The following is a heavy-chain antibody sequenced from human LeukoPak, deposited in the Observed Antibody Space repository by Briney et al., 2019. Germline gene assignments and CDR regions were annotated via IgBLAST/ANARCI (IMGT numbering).Heavy chain of an antibody. D-gene: IGHD7-27*01. Sequence: SVKVSCKASGYTFTSYDINWVRQATGQGLEWMGRIIPILGIANYAQKFQGRVTITADKSTSTAYMELSSLRSEDTAVYYCASLPWGRTARWGQGTLVTVSS. CDR2: IIPILGIA. V-gene: IGHV1-69*04. CDR1: GYTFTSYD. J-gene: IGHJ4*02. CDR3: ASLPWGRTAR.